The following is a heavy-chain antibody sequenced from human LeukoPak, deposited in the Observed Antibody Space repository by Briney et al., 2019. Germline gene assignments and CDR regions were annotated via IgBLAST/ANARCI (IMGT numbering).Heavy chain of an antibody. CDR3: TTLYYDFWSGYAEYFQH. J-gene: IGHJ1*01. CDR2: IKSKTDGGTT. D-gene: IGHD3-3*01. Sequence: GGSLRLSCAASGFTFSNAWMSWVRQAPGKGLEWVGRIKSKTDGGTTDYAAPVKGRFTISRDDSKNTLYLQMNSLKAEDTAVYYCTTLYYDFWSGYAEYFQHWGQGTLVTVSS. CDR1: GFTFSNAW. V-gene: IGHV3-15*01.